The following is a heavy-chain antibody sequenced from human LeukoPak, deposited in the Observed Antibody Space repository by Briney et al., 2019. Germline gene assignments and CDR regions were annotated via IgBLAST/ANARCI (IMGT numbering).Heavy chain of an antibody. CDR3: ARGQHSSGYYLPN. D-gene: IGHD3-22*01. CDR1: GGTFSSYA. CDR2: IIPIFGTA. J-gene: IGHJ4*02. Sequence: SVKVSCKASGGTFSSYAVSWVRQAPGQGLEWMGRIIPIFGTANYAQKFQGRVTITTDESTSTAYMELSSLRSEDTAVYYCARGQHSSGYYLPNWGQGTLVTVSS. V-gene: IGHV1-69*05.